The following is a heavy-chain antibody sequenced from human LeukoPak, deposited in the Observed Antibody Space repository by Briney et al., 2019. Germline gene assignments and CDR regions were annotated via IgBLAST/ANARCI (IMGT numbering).Heavy chain of an antibody. CDR1: GFTFSSYS. CDR2: ISSSSSYI. CDR3: ARESDSGDSSGYYYPTSDY. V-gene: IGHV3-21*01. Sequence: GGSLRLSCAASGFTFSSYSMNWVRQAPGKGLEWVSSISSSSSYIYYADSVKGRFTISRDNAKNSLYLQMNSLRAEDTAVYYCARESDSGDSSGYYYPTSDYWGQGTLVTVSS. J-gene: IGHJ4*02. D-gene: IGHD3-22*01.